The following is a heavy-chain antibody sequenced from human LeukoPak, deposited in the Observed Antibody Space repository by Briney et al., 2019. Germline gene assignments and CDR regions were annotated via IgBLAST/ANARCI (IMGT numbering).Heavy chain of an antibody. V-gene: IGHV3-23*01. D-gene: IGHD5-12*01. CDR1: GFTFSSYW. CDR3: AKGKWLRFTLDY. Sequence: GGSLRLSCAASGFTFSSYWMSWVRQAPGKGLEWVSAISGSGGSTYYADSVKGRFTISRDNSKNTLYLQMNSLRAEDTAVYYCAKGKWLRFTLDYWGQGTLVTVSS. CDR2: ISGSGGST. J-gene: IGHJ4*02.